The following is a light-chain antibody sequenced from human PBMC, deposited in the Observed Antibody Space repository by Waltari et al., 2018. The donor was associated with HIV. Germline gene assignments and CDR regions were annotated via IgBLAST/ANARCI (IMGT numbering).Light chain of an antibody. V-gene: IGLV1-40*01. J-gene: IGLJ3*02. CDR3: QSYDSSLSDSRV. CDR2: GNS. CDR1: SSNIGAGYD. Sequence: QSVLTQPPSVSGAPGQRVTISCTGSSSNIGAGYDVHWYQQLPGTAPKLLIVGNSKRPPGVPDRFSGSKSGPSASLAITGLQAEDEADYYCQSYDSSLSDSRVFGGGTKLTVL.